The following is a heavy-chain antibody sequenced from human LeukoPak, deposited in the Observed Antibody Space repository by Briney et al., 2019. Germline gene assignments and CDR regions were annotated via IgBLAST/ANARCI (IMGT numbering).Heavy chain of an antibody. CDR3: AKAPYDYYYYMDV. Sequence: GRSLRLSCAASGFTFSSYGMHWVRQAPGKGLEWVAVISYDGSNKHYADSVKGRFTISRDNSKNTLYLQMNSLRAEDTAVYYCAKAPYDYYYYMDVWGKGTTVTVSS. V-gene: IGHV3-30*18. J-gene: IGHJ6*03. D-gene: IGHD3-22*01. CDR1: GFTFSSYG. CDR2: ISYDGSNK.